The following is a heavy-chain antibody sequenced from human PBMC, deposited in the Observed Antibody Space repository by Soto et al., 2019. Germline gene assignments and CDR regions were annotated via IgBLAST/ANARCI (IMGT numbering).Heavy chain of an antibody. D-gene: IGHD3-22*01. CDR3: ARVPRKYYYDSQHAFDL. J-gene: IGHJ3*01. Sequence: GGSLRLSCAASGFTFSSYSMNWVRQAPGKGLEWVSYISSSSSTIYYADSVKGRFTISRDNAKNSLYLQMNSLRDEDTAVYYCARVPRKYYYDSQHAFDLWGHGTMVPASS. CDR1: GFTFSSYS. V-gene: IGHV3-48*02. CDR2: ISSSSSTI.